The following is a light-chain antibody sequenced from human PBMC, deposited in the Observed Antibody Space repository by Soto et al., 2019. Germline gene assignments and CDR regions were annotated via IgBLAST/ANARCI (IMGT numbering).Light chain of an antibody. V-gene: IGKV1-9*01. CDR3: QQLKDFPLT. J-gene: IGKJ4*01. Sequence: DIQLTQSPSFLSASIGDRVTITCRASQDIMTFLPWYQQKPGKAPKLLISATSKLQSGVPSRFSDSGTGTEVTLTISSLQPEDSATYYCQQLKDFPLTFGGGTKVEIK. CDR2: ATS. CDR1: QDIMTF.